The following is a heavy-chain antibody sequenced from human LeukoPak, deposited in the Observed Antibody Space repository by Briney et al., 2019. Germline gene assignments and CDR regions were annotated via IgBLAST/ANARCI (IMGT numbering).Heavy chain of an antibody. V-gene: IGHV4-30-4*08. CDR2: IYYSGST. Sequence: SETLSLTCTVSGDSISSGDYYWSWIRQPPGKGLEWIGYIYYSGSTYYNPSLKSRVTISVDTSKNQFSLKLSSVTAADTAVYYCASITMVRGVNYWGQGTLVTVSS. J-gene: IGHJ4*02. D-gene: IGHD3-10*01. CDR1: GDSISSGDYY. CDR3: ASITMVRGVNY.